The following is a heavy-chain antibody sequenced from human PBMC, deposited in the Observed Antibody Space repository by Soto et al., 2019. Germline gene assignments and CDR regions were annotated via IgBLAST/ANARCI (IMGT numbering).Heavy chain of an antibody. CDR2: INPSGGIT. CDR1: GFTFTSYF. Sequence: QVQLVQSGAEVKKPGASVKISCKTSGFTFTSYFNHWVRQAPGQGLEWMGMINPSGGITSFAQKFQGRVTMTRVTSTITVYMELSDLRSEDTAVYYCARDPARQNWGPVFDYWGQGTLVTVSS. V-gene: IGHV1-46*01. J-gene: IGHJ4*02. CDR3: ARDPARQNWGPVFDY. D-gene: IGHD7-27*01.